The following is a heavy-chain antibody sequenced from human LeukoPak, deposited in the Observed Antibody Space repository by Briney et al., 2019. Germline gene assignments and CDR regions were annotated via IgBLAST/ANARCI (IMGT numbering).Heavy chain of an antibody. J-gene: IGHJ3*02. CDR2: ISSSGTTI. V-gene: IGHV3-11*01. CDR3: ARADYDAFDI. Sequence: GGSLRLSCAASGFTFSDYYMSCIRQAPGKGLEWVSYISSSGTTIHYADSVKGRFTISRDNAKNSLYLQMNSLRAEDTAVYYCARADYDAFDIWGQGTMVTVSS. D-gene: IGHD4-11*01. CDR1: GFTFSDYY.